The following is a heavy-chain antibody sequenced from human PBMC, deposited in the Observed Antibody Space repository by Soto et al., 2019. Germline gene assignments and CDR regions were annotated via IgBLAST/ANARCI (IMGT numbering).Heavy chain of an antibody. V-gene: IGHV3-33*01. J-gene: IGHJ6*02. CDR3: AREPYSNYVMDV. D-gene: IGHD4-4*01. CDR2: IWYDGSNK. CDR1: GFIFSSYG. Sequence: QVQLVESGGGVVPPGGSLRLSCVASGFIFSSYGMYWVRQAPGKGLAWVGGIWYDGSNKYYGDSVKGRFTISRDNSKNTLYLQMSSLRAEDTAVYYCAREPYSNYVMDVWGQGTTVTVSS.